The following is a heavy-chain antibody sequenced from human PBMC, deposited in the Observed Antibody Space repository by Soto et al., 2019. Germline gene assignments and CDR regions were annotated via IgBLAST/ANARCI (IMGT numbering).Heavy chain of an antibody. J-gene: IGHJ4*02. D-gene: IGHD3-10*01. Sequence: EVQLVESGGDLVQPGGSLRLSCAVSGFTFSHYWMTWVRQAPGKGLEWVANIKEDGSEKNYVDSVKGRFTISRDNAKNSLYLQMNSLRAEDTAEYYCARSGSEVDYWGQGTLVIVSS. CDR2: IKEDGSEK. V-gene: IGHV3-7*01. CDR3: ARSGSEVDY. CDR1: GFTFSHYW.